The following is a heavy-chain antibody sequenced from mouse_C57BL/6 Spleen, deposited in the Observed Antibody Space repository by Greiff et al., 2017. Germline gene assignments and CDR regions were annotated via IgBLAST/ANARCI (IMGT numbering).Heavy chain of an antibody. V-gene: IGHV1-80*01. CDR2: IYPGDGDT. D-gene: IGHD2-4*01. J-gene: IGHJ4*01. Sequence: QVQLQQSGAELVKPGASVKISCKASGYAFSSYWMNWVKQRPGKGLEWIGQIYPGDGDTNYNGKFKGKATLTADKSSSTAYMQLSSLTSEDSAVYFCARKMGSYDYSYYCAMDYWGQGTSVTVSS. CDR1: GYAFSSYW. CDR3: ARKMGSYDYSYYCAMDY.